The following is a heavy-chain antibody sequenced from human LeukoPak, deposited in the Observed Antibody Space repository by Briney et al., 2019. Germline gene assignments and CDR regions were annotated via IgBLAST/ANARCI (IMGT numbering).Heavy chain of an antibody. CDR2: IYYSGIT. D-gene: IGHD1-26*01. V-gene: IGHV4-59*01. Sequence: SETLSLTCTVSGGSISNYYWNCIRQPPGKGLEWIGYIYYSGITNYNPSLKSRVTISVDTSKNQFSLKLSSVTAADTAVYYCARAGRWEGRPHAFDIWGQGTMVAVSS. CDR1: GGSISNYY. CDR3: ARAGRWEGRPHAFDI. J-gene: IGHJ3*02.